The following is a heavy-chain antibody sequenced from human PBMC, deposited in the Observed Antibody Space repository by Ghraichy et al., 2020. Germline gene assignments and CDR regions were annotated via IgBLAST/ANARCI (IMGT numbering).Heavy chain of an antibody. CDR3: AREATTTYGNLGHWYFDL. D-gene: IGHD3-10*01. V-gene: IGHV4-38-2*02. J-gene: IGHJ2*01. CDR2: IYHSGST. Sequence: SETLSLTCTVSGYSISSGYYWGWIRQPPGKGLEWIGSIYHSGSTYCNPSLKSRVTLSVDTSKNQFSLKLSSVTAADTAVYYCAREATTTYGNLGHWYFDLWGRGTLVTVSS. CDR1: GYSISSGYY.